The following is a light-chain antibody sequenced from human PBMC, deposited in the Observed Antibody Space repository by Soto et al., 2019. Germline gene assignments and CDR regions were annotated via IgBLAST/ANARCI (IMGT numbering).Light chain of an antibody. CDR1: QSVNIY. J-gene: IGKJ5*01. CDR2: NAF. V-gene: IGKV3-11*01. Sequence: EIVLTQSTATLSLSPGERATLSCRASQSVNIYLAWYQQKPGQAPRLLINNAFNRATGIPARFSGSGSGTDFTLTISSLEPEDFAVYICQQRSNWPPTFGQGTRLEI. CDR3: QQRSNWPPT.